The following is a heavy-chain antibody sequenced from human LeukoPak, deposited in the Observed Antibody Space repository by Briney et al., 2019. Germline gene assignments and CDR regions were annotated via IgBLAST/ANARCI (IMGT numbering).Heavy chain of an antibody. V-gene: IGHV3-23*01. D-gene: IGHD3-10*01. J-gene: IGHJ6*02. CDR1: GFTFSSYA. CDR2: ISGSGGST. Sequence: PGGSLRLSCAAPGFTFSSYAMSWVRQAPGKGLEWVSAISGSGGSTYYADSVKGRFTISRDNSKNTLYLQMNSLRAEDTAVYYCAKDSSGGYYYYYGMDVWGQGTTVTVSS. CDR3: AKDSSGGYYYYYGMDV.